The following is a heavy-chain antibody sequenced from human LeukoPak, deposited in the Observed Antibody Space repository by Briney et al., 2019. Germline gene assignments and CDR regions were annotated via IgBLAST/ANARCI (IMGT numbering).Heavy chain of an antibody. CDR3: ARKSGDYASGYGMDV. D-gene: IGHD4-17*01. V-gene: IGHV1-2*02. J-gene: IGHJ6*02. Sequence: ASVKVSCKASGYTFTGYYMLWVRQAPGQGLEWMGWINPNSGGTNYAQKFQGRVTMTTDTSTSTAYMELRSLRSDDTAVYYRARKSGDYASGYGMDVWGQGTTVTVSS. CDR1: GYTFTGYY. CDR2: INPNSGGT.